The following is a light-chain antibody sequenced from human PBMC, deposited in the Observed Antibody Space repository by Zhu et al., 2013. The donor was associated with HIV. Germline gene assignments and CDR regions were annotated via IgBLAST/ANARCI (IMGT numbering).Light chain of an antibody. CDR2: TAS. CDR1: QSVSIW. V-gene: IGKV1-5*01. CDR3: LQHNTYPRT. Sequence: DIQMTQSPSSLSASVGDRVAITCLASQSVSIWLAWYQQKPGKAPKRLIYTASTFQSGVPSRFSATGSGTEFTLTITNLQPEDFAIYYCLQHNTYPRTFGQGT. J-gene: IGKJ1*01.